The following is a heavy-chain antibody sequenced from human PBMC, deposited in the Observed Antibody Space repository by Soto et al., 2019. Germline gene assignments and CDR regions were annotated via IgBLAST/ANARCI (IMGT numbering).Heavy chain of an antibody. CDR2: ISPYNDDT. V-gene: IGHV1-18*01. CDR3: ARGIPDYYDSSGYYRSPAY. D-gene: IGHD3-22*01. CDR1: GYTFINYG. J-gene: IGHJ4*02. Sequence: ASVKVSCKTSGYTFINYGISWVRQAPGQGPEWMGWISPYNDDTNYAQKLQGRVTMTTDTSTSTAYMELRSLRSDDTAVYYCARGIPDYYDSSGYYRSPAYWGQG.